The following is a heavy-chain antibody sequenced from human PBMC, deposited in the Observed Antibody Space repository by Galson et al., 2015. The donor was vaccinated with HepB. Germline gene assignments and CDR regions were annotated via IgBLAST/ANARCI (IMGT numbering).Heavy chain of an antibody. CDR1: GGSFSDYS. J-gene: IGHJ4*02. CDR3: ARANDHGPNLDS. D-gene: IGHD4/OR15-4a*01. CDR2: INHGGST. Sequence: SETLSLTCAVYGGSFSDYSWTWIRHFPGKGLEWIGEINHGGSTNYNPSLKSRVTILMNTSKNQFSLNLTSVTAADTALYYCARANDHGPNLDSWGQGSLVTVSS. V-gene: IGHV4-34*01.